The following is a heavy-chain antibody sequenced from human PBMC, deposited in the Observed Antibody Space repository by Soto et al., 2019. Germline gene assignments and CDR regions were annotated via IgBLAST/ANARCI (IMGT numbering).Heavy chain of an antibody. CDR3: AKGGPMVRGPRGYFDY. V-gene: IGHV3-30*18. CDR1: GFTFSSYG. Sequence: QVQLVESGGGVVQPGRSLRLSCAASGFTFSSYGMHWVRQAPGKGLEWVAVISYDGSNKYYADSVKGRFTISRDNSKNTLYLQMNSLRAEDMAVYYCAKGGPMVRGPRGYFDYWGQGTLVTVSS. CDR2: ISYDGSNK. J-gene: IGHJ4*02. D-gene: IGHD3-10*01.